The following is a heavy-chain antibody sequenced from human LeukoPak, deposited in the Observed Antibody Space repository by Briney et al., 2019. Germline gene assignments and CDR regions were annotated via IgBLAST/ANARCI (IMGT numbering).Heavy chain of an antibody. D-gene: IGHD3-10*01. CDR1: GFTFSNYS. J-gene: IGHJ6*02. CDR2: ISSSSSYI. Sequence: GGSLRLSCAASGFTFSNYSMNWVRQAPGKGLEWVSSISSSSSYIYYADSVKGRFTISRDNSKNSLYLRMNSLRAEDTAVYYCARDWFGYGSGSYYYYGMDVWGQGTPVTVSS. CDR3: ARDWFGYGSGSYYYYGMDV. V-gene: IGHV3-21*01.